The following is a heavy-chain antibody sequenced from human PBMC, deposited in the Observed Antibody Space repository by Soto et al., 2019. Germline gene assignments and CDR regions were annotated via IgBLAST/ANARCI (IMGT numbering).Heavy chain of an antibody. CDR2: IYYSGST. CDR1: GGSISSYY. V-gene: IGHV4-59*01. D-gene: IGHD5-12*01. J-gene: IGHJ6*02. CDR3: ARAQSRRDGYNPGYYYGMDV. Sequence: QVQLQESGPGLVKPSETLSLTCTVSGGSISSYYWSWIRQPPGKGLEWIGYIYYSGSTNYNPSLKGRVTISGDTSKHQFSLKLSSVTAADTAVYYCARAQSRRDGYNPGYYYGMDVWGQGTTVTVSS.